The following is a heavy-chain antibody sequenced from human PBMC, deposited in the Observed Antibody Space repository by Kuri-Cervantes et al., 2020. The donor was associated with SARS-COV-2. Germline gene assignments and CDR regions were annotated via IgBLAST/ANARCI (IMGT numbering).Heavy chain of an antibody. V-gene: IGHV3-21*01. Sequence: GGSLRLSCAASGFTFSSYSMNWVRQAPGKGLEWVSSISSSSSYIYYADSVKGRFTISRDNAKNSLYLQMNSLKAEDTAVYYCARDPDEYSSFSIDYWGQGTLVTVSS. CDR1: GFTFSSYS. J-gene: IGHJ4*02. CDR2: ISSSSSYI. D-gene: IGHD6-6*01. CDR3: ARDPDEYSSFSIDY.